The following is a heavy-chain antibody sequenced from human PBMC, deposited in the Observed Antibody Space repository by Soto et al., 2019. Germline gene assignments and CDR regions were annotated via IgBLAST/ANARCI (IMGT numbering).Heavy chain of an antibody. Sequence: SETLSLTCTVSGGSISSYCWSWIRQPPGKGLEWIGYIYYSGSTNYNPSLKSRVTISVDTSKNQFSLKLSSVTAADTAVYYCARHFFPDSSSAPFDYWGQGTLVTVSS. CDR2: IYYSGST. D-gene: IGHD6-6*01. CDR3: ARHFFPDSSSAPFDY. V-gene: IGHV4-59*08. CDR1: GGSISSYC. J-gene: IGHJ4*02.